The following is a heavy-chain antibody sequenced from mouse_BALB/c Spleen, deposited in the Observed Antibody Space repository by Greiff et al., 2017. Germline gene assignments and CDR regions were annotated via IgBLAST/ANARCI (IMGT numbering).Heavy chain of an antibody. D-gene: IGHD1-1*01. CDR3: ARSGVYYGSSYAY. Sequence: EVKVVESGGGLVQPGGSRKLSCAASGFTFSSFGMHWVRQAPEKGLEWVAYISSGSSTIYYADTVKGRFTISRDNPKNTLFLQMTSLRSEDTAMYYCARSGVYYGSSYAYWGQGTLVTVSA. V-gene: IGHV5-17*02. J-gene: IGHJ3*01. CDR1: GFTFSSFG. CDR2: ISSGSSTI.